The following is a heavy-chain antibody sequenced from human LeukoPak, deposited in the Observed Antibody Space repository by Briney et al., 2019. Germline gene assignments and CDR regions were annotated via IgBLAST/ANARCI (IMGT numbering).Heavy chain of an antibody. CDR2: IKQDGSEK. D-gene: IGHD5-24*01. Sequence: GGSLRLSCAASGFTFSSYWMSWVRQAPGKGLEWVANIKQDGSEKYYVDSVKGRFTVSRDNSKNTLYLQMNSLRAEDTAVYYCAKDPSGGDGYSVFDYWGQGTLVTVSS. CDR3: AKDPSGGDGYSVFDY. V-gene: IGHV3-7*03. J-gene: IGHJ4*02. CDR1: GFTFSSYW.